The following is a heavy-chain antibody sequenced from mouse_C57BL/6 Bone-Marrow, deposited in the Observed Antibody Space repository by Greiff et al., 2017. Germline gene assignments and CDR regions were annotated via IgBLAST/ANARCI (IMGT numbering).Heavy chain of an antibody. J-gene: IGHJ1*03. D-gene: IGHD1-1*01. CDR1: GFSLTSYG. CDR3: AIENCSRNWYFDF. Sequence: QVQLKESGPGLVQPSQSLSITCTVSGFSLTSYGVHWVRQSPGKGLEWLGVIWRGGSTDYNAAFMFRLSITKDNSKCQIFFKMHYLQANSTAIYYCAIENCSRNWYFDFWGTGTTVTVSS. V-gene: IGHV2-5*01. CDR2: IWRGGST.